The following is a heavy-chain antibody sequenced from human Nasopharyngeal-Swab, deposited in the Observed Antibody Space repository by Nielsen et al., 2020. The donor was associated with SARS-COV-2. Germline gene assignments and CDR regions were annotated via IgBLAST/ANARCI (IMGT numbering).Heavy chain of an antibody. D-gene: IGHD3-3*01. V-gene: IGHV3-7*03. Sequence: GESLKISCASSGFTFRSYWMSLVRHAPGKGLECVANIKQDGSEKYYVDSVKGRFTISRDNAKNSLYLQMNSLRAEDTAVYYCAKRSDYDFWSGGLYYYYYGMDVWGQGTTVTVSS. CDR3: AKRSDYDFWSGGLYYYYYGMDV. CDR2: IKQDGSEK. CDR1: GFTFRSYW. J-gene: IGHJ6*02.